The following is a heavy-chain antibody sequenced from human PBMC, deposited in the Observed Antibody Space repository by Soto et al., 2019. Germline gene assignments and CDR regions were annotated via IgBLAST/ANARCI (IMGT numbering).Heavy chain of an antibody. V-gene: IGHV6-1*01. CDR3: QRSWLGPQEHCFNP. Sequence: SQTLSLTCAISGDSVSSNTVAWNWIRQSPSRGLEWLGRTYYRSKWYDDYAESVKSRITINPDTSQNQYSLHLNSVTLENTAVYNCQRSWLGPQEHCFNPWGREPR. CDR1: GDSVSSNTVA. D-gene: IGHD1-1*01. CDR2: TYYRSKWYD. J-gene: IGHJ5*02.